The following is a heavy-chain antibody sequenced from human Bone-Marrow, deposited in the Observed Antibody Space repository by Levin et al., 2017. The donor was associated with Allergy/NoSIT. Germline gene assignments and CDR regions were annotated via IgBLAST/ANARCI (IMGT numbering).Heavy chain of an antibody. CDR3: ARGGTDMVTKTFDY. Sequence: SQTLSLPCAVYGESFRGSYWSWIRQPPGEGLEWIGEINHSGNTNYNSSLKSRATLSVDTSKNQFSLKLNSVTAADTAVYYCARGGTDMVTKTFDYWGQGTLVTVSS. D-gene: IGHD5-18*01. V-gene: IGHV4-34*01. J-gene: IGHJ4*02. CDR2: INHSGNT. CDR1: GESFRGSY.